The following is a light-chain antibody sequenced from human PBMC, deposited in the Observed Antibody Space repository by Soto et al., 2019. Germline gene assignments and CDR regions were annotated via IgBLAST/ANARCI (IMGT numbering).Light chain of an antibody. CDR2: GAD. CDR3: QQYGASPFT. V-gene: IGKV3-20*01. Sequence: IVLTQSPGTLSLSPGDTATLSCGASQSVRDNYLAWYQKKPAQAPRLLIYGADARAAGIPDRFSGSGSGTDFTLTISRLQPEDVAVYYCQQYGASPFTFGQGTKLEIK. J-gene: IGKJ2*01. CDR1: QSVRDNY.